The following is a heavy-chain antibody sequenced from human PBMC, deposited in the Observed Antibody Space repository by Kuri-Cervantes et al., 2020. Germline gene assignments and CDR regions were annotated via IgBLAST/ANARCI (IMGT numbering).Heavy chain of an antibody. D-gene: IGHD4-17*01. CDR3: ARDGADYGDYEQTYYYYYGMDV. CDR1: GFTSSSYA. Sequence: GGSLRLSCAASGFTSSSYAMHWVRQAPGKGLEWVAVIWYDGSNKYYADSVKGRFTISRDNSKNTLYLQMNSLRAEDTAVYYCARDGADYGDYEQTYYYYYGMDVWGQGTTVTVSS. CDR2: IWYDGSNK. V-gene: IGHV3-33*08. J-gene: IGHJ6*02.